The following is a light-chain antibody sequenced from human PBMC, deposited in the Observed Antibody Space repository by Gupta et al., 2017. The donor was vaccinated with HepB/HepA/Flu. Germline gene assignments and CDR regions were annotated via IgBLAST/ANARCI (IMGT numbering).Light chain of an antibody. CDR3: IQALQTPPYS. CDR2: LGS. J-gene: IGKJ2*03. CDR1: QSLLHGNGHNY. V-gene: IGKV2-28*01. Sequence: DIVLTQSPLSLPVTPGEPASISCRSSQSLLHGNGHNYLDWYLQRPGQSPQLLIYLGSNRASGVTDRFSGSGSGTDFTLKISRVEAEDVGVYYCIQALQTPPYSFGQGTKLEIK.